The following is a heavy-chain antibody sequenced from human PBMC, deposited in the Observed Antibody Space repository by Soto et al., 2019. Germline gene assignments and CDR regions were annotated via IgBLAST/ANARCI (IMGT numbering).Heavy chain of an antibody. V-gene: IGHV3-21*01. J-gene: IGHJ4*02. D-gene: IGHD6-19*01. CDR3: ARDPIPVPMYYFDY. CDR2: ISGDSSYI. CDR1: GFAFSSYG. Sequence: GGSLRLSCAASGFAFSSYGMNWVRQAPGKGLEWVSSISGDSSYIYYADSVKGRFTISRDNAKNSLSLQMNSLRAEDTAVYFCARDPIPVPMYYFDYWGQGSLVTVSS.